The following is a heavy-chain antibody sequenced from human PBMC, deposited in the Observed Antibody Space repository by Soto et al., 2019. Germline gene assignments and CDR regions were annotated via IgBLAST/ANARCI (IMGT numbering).Heavy chain of an antibody. Sequence: PGGSLRLSCAASGFTFSSYGMHWVRQAPGKGLEWVAVISYDGSNKYYADSVKGRFTISRDNSKNTLYLQMNSLRAEDTAVYYCAKEKWELPHAIDYWGQGTLVTVSS. V-gene: IGHV3-30*18. CDR1: GFTFSSYG. D-gene: IGHD1-26*01. CDR3: AKEKWELPHAIDY. J-gene: IGHJ4*02. CDR2: ISYDGSNK.